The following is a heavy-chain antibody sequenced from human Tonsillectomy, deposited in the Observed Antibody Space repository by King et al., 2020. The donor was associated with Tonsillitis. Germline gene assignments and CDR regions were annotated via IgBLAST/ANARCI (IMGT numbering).Heavy chain of an antibody. D-gene: IGHD2-15*01. CDR2: IYDRGST. CDR3: ARAGYCSDGSCPVDY. Sequence: QVQLQESGPGLVKPSETLSLTCAVFGYSITSGYYWGWTRQPPGKGLEWIGSIYDRGSTYYNPSLKSRVTISVDTSKNQFSLKLSSVTAADTAIYYCARAGYCSDGSCPVDYWGQGTLVTVSS. J-gene: IGHJ4*02. V-gene: IGHV4-38-2*01. CDR1: GYSITSGYY.